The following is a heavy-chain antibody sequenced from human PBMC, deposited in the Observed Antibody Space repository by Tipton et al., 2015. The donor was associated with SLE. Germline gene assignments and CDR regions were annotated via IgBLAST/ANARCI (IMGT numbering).Heavy chain of an antibody. Sequence: TLSLTCTVSGDSISSSDSYWGWVRQPPGKGLEWIGNVYSDEDTDYSPSLKSRVTISVDTSKNHFSLNLRSVTAANTAVYYCVRGPGSGAFDIWCQGTMVTASS. J-gene: IGHJ3*02. CDR2: VYSDEDT. D-gene: IGHD1-26*01. CDR3: VRGPGSGAFDI. CDR1: GDSISSSDSY. V-gene: IGHV4-39*02.